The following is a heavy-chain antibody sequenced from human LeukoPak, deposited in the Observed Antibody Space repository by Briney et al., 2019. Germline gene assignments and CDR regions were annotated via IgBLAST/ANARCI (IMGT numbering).Heavy chain of an antibody. CDR1: GFTFSSYW. CDR2: INSDGRST. Sequence: GGSLRLSCAASGFTFSSYWMHWVRQVPGKGLVWVSRINSDGRSTSYADSVKGRFTITRDNAKNTLYLQMNSMRAEDTAVYYCARGWLSRGSFFDYWGQGTLVTVSS. J-gene: IGHJ4*02. V-gene: IGHV3-74*01. CDR3: ARGWLSRGSFFDY. D-gene: IGHD6-19*01.